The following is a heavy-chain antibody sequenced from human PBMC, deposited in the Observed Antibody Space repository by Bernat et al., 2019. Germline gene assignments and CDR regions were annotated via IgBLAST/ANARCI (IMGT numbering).Heavy chain of an antibody. J-gene: IGHJ4*02. Sequence: EVQLVESGGGLVQPGGSLRLSCAASGFTFSSYWMHWVRQAPGKGLVWVSRINSDGSSTGYADSVKGRFTISRDNAKNTLYLQMNSLRAEDTAVYYCEGELPPPVCTSYYFDYWGQGTLVTVSS. CDR2: INSDGSST. V-gene: IGHV3-74*01. D-gene: IGHD1-26*01. CDR1: GFTFSSYW. CDR3: EGELPPPVCTSYYFDY.